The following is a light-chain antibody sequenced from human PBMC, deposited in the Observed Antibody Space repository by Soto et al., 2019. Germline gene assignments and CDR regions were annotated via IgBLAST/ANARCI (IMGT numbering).Light chain of an antibody. V-gene: IGLV2-14*03. CDR1: RSDAGTYNF. J-gene: IGLJ1*01. Sequence: QSALTQPASVSGSPGQSITISCTGTRSDAGTYNFVSWYQQHPGKAPKVLIYGVSNRPSGVSDRFSGSRSGNTASLTISGLQHYDESVYYSGSFTSASTRVFGTGTQLTVL. CDR3: GSFTSASTRV. CDR2: GVS.